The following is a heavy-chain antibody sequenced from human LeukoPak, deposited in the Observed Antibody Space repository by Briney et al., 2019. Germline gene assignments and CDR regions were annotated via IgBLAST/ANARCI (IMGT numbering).Heavy chain of an antibody. CDR2: MNEYGSGI. CDR3: ARPRGCGSSRCNNFDY. CDR1: GFTFSGFS. D-gene: IGHD2-2*01. J-gene: IGHJ4*02. V-gene: IGHV3-7*01. Sequence: GGSLRLSCAVSGFTFSGFSMSWVRQAPGKGLEWVAIMNEYGSGIFYWASVKGRFTISRDNAKNSLYLQMNNLRAEDTAVYYCARPRGCGSSRCNNFDYWGQGTLVTVSS.